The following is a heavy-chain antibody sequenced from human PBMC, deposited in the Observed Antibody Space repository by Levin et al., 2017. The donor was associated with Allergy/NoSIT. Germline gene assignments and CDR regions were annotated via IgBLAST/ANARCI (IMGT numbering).Heavy chain of an antibody. J-gene: IGHJ6*02. Sequence: KPGGSLRLSCAASGILFSSYDMNWVRQAPGKGLEWVSSISAGGNYIYYADSVKGRFTISRDNAKNSLFLQMNSLRAEDTAVDYCASWAMYHYDRSAVDYFYYAMDVWGQGTTVTVSS. CDR3: ASWAMYHYDRSAVDYFYYAMDV. V-gene: IGHV3-21*01. D-gene: IGHD3-22*01. CDR1: GILFSSYD. CDR2: ISAGGNYI.